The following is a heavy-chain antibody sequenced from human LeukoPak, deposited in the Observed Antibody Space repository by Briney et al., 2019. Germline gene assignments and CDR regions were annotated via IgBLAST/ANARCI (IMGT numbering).Heavy chain of an antibody. CDR1: GGSFSGYY. V-gene: IGHV4-34*01. CDR3: ARKRGVKYYFDY. Sequence: SETLSLTCAAYGGSFSGYYCSWIRQPPGKGLEWIGEINHSGSTNYNPSLKSRVTISVDTSKNQVSLKLSSVTAADTAVYYCARKRGVKYYFDYWGHGTLVTVSS. J-gene: IGHJ4*01. CDR2: INHSGST.